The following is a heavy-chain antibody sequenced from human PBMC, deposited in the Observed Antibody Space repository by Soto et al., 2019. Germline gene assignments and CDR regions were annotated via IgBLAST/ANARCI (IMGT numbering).Heavy chain of an antibody. CDR2: INPSGGST. CDR1: GYTFTSYY. CDR3: ARVRDDYNYYYGMDV. J-gene: IGHJ6*02. V-gene: IGHV1-46*01. Sequence: ASVKVSCKASGYTFTSYYMHWVRQAPGQGLEWMGIINPSGGSTSYAQKFQGRVTMTRDTSTNTVYMELSSLRSEDTAVYYCARVRDDYNYYYGMDVWGQGTTVTVSS.